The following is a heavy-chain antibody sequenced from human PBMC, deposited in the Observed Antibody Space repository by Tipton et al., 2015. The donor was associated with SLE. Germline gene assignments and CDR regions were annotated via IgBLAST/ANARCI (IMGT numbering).Heavy chain of an antibody. CDR3: AKDRVGGMHV. Sequence: SLRLSCAASGFTFSSYAMSWVRQAPGKGLEWVSVIYSGGSTYYADSVKGRFTISRDNSKNTLYLQMNSLRAEDTAVYYCAKDRVGGMHVWGQGTTVTVSS. D-gene: IGHD1-26*01. V-gene: IGHV3-23*03. CDR1: GFTFSSYA. J-gene: IGHJ6*02. CDR2: IYSGGST.